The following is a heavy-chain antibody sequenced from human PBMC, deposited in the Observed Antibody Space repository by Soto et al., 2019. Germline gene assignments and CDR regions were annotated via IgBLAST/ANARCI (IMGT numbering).Heavy chain of an antibody. D-gene: IGHD3-22*01. V-gene: IGHV1-2*04. J-gene: IGHJ3*02. CDR2: INPNSGGT. CDR3: ARGAKGGYDSSGYYGERDAFDI. Sequence: VSVKVSCNSSGYTITGYYMHWVRQAPVQVLEWMGWINPNSGGTNYAQKFQGWVTMTRDTSISTAYMELSRLRSDDTAVYYCARGAKGGYDSSGYYGERDAFDIWGQGTMVTVS. CDR1: GYTITGYY.